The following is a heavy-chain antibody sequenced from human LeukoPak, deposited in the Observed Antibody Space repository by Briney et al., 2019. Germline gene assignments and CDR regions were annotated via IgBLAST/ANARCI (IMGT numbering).Heavy chain of an antibody. CDR1: GFTFSDHY. D-gene: IGHD1-26*01. CDR3: TTFSGSYSWLYYMDV. Sequence: GGSLRLSCAASGFTFSDHYMDWVRQAPGKGLEWVGRIKSKTDGGTTDYAAPVKGRFTISRDDSKNTLYLQMNSLKTEDTAVYYCTTFSGSYSWLYYMDVWGKGTAVTVSS. V-gene: IGHV3-15*01. J-gene: IGHJ6*03. CDR2: IKSKTDGGTT.